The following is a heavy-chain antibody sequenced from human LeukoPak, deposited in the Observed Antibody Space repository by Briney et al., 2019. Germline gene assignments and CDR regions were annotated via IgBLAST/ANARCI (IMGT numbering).Heavy chain of an antibody. J-gene: IGHJ3*02. CDR2: INPNSGGT. Sequence: ASVKVSCKASGYTFTGYYMHWVRQAPGQGLEWMGWINPNSGGTNYAQKLQGRVTMTTDTSTSTAYMELRSLRSDDTAVYYCARAASSAYYYDSSGFPSPFDIWGQGTMVTVSS. CDR1: GYTFTGYY. CDR3: ARAASSAYYYDSSGFPSPFDI. V-gene: IGHV1-2*02. D-gene: IGHD3-22*01.